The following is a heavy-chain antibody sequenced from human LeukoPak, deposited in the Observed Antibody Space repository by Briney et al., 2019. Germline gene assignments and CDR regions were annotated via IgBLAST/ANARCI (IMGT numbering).Heavy chain of an antibody. Sequence: SVKVSCKASGGTFSSYAISWVRQAPGQGLEWMGGIIPIFGTANYAQKFQGRVTITADESTSTDYMELSSLRSEDTAVYYCARVKMVRGVIILPDAFDIWGQGTMVTVSS. J-gene: IGHJ3*02. D-gene: IGHD3-10*01. CDR2: IIPIFGTA. CDR1: GGTFSSYA. CDR3: ARVKMVRGVIILPDAFDI. V-gene: IGHV1-69*13.